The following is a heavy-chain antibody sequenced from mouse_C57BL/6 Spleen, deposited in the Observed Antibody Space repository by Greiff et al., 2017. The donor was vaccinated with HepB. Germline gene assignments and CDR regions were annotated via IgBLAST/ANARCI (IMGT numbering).Heavy chain of an antibody. V-gene: IGHV14-2*01. CDR2: IDPEDGET. CDR1: GFNIKDYY. J-gene: IGHJ3*01. CDR3: AYGYDGGAWFAY. Sequence: EVKLMESGAELVKPGASVKLSCTASGFNIKDYYMHWVKQRTEQGLEWIGRIDPEDGETKYAPKFQGKATITADTSSNTAYMQLSSLTSEDTAVYYCAYGYDGGAWFAYWGQGTLVTVSA. D-gene: IGHD2-2*01.